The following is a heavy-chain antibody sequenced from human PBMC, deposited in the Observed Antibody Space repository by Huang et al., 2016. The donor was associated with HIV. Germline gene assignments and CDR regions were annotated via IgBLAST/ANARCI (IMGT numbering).Heavy chain of an antibody. Sequence: QLQLQESGPGQVKPSETLSLTCTVSGGSIDNRNSYWGWIRQPPGKGLEWISNIYYSGTTYYIPSRKSRVTISVDTSNTQFSLRLDSVTAADTAVYYCARRWDYDFWSCSSYGSWGQGTLVTVSS. CDR1: GGSIDNRNSY. V-gene: IGHV4-39*01. D-gene: IGHD3-3*01. CDR2: IYYSGTT. J-gene: IGHJ5*02. CDR3: ARRWDYDFWSCSSYGS.